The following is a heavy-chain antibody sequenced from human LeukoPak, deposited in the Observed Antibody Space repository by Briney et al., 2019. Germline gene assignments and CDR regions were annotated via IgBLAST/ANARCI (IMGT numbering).Heavy chain of an antibody. Sequence: ASVKVSCKASGYTFTSYDINWVRQATGQGLEWMGWMNPNSGNTGYAQKFQGRVTITRSTSISTAYMELSSLRSEDTAVYYCARVGSHIRPFDYWGQGTLVTVSS. CDR1: GYTFTSYD. D-gene: IGHD3-10*01. V-gene: IGHV1-8*03. CDR2: MNPNSGNT. CDR3: ARVGSHIRPFDY. J-gene: IGHJ4*02.